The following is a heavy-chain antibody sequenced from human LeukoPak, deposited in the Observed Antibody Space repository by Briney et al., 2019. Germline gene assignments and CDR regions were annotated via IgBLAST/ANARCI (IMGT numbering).Heavy chain of an antibody. CDR3: ATRHGYKFYFDS. CDR1: GDSISSSY. V-gene: IGHV4-59*08. J-gene: IGHJ4*02. Sequence: SETLSLTCSVSGDSISSSYWSWIRQSPGKGLEWLGYIYYTGTTIYNSSLKSRVTISLDTSKNQFSLKLTSVTAADTAVYFCATRHGYKFYFDSWGQGTLVTVSS. CDR2: IYYTGTT. D-gene: IGHD5-24*01.